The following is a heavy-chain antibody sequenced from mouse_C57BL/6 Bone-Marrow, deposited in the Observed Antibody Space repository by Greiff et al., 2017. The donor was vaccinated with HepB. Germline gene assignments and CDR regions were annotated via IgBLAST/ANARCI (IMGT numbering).Heavy chain of an antibody. Sequence: QVQLQQSGAELVRPGTSVKMSCKASGYTFTNYWIGWAKQRPGHGLEWIGEIYPGGGYTNYNEKFKGKATLTADKSSSTAYIQFSSLTSEDSAIYWCERWDWGWYFDVGGRGTTVTVTS. J-gene: IGHJ1*03. V-gene: IGHV1-63*01. CDR1: GYTFTNYW. CDR3: ERWDWGWYFDV. CDR2: IYPGGGYT. D-gene: IGHD4-1*01.